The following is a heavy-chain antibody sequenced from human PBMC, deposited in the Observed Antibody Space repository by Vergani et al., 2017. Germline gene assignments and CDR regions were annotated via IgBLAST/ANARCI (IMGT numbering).Heavy chain of an antibody. CDR3: ARRVAPTWSLDAFDI. Sequence: EVQLVQSGAEVKKPGESLKISCKGSRYSFTSYWIGWVRQMPGKGLEWMGIIYPADSDTRYSPSFQGQVTNSADKSITTAYLQWSSLMASDTAMYYCARRVAPTWSLDAFDIWGQGTMVTVSS. CDR2: IYPADSDT. V-gene: IGHV5-51*03. J-gene: IGHJ3*02. D-gene: IGHD1-26*01. CDR1: RYSFTSYW.